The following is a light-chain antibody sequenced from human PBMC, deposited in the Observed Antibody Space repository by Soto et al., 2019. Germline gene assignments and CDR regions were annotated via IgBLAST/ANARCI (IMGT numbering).Light chain of an antibody. CDR3: GTWDNSLSAYFV. Sequence: QSVLTQPPSVSAAPGQKVTISCSGMGSNIGNNYVSWYQHLPGTAPKLLIYQDNKRPTGIPDRFSGSKSGTSATLGITGLQTGDEADYYCGTWDNSLSAYFVFGTGTKVTVL. CDR2: QDN. CDR1: GSNIGNNY. J-gene: IGLJ1*01. V-gene: IGLV1-51*02.